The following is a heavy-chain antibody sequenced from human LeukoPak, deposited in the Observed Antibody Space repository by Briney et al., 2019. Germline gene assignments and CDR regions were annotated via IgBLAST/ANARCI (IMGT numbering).Heavy chain of an antibody. V-gene: IGHV4-61*02. J-gene: IGHJ4*02. CDR2: IYTSGSTSGST. CDR1: GGSISSNNYY. CDR3: ARDRRDDFWSGSGYYFDY. Sequence: SETLSLTCTVSGGSISSNNYYWNWIRQPAGKGLEWIGRIYTSGSTSGSTNYNPSLKSRVTISVDTSKNQFSLKLSSVTAADTAVYYCARDRRDDFWSGSGYYFDYWGQGTLVTVSS. D-gene: IGHD3-3*01.